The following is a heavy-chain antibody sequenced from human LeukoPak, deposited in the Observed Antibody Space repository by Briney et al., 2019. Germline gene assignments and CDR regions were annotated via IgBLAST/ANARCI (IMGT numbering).Heavy chain of an antibody. D-gene: IGHD2-21*01. V-gene: IGHV4-59*12. CDR1: GGSINNYY. CDR2: FYSGGRS. Sequence: SETLSLTCAVSGGSINNYYWSWIRQPPGKGLEWIGYFYSGGRSNFNPSLTSRVTMSVDTSKNQFFLELSSVTAADTAVYFCARYYCIGNYCYSTNWFDTWGQGTLVAVSS. J-gene: IGHJ5*02. CDR3: ARYYCIGNYCYSTNWFDT.